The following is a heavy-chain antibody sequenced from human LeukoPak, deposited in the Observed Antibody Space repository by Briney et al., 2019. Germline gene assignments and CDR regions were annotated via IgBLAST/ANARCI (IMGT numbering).Heavy chain of an antibody. CDR3: ARCTVGVDAFHI. D-gene: IGHD2-15*01. Sequence: GESLKISCKGSEYSFTNYWIGWVRQRPGKGLEWMGIIYPGDSDTRYSPSFQGQVSISADKSISTAYLQWSSLKASDTAMYHCARCTVGVDAFHIWGQGTMVTVSS. CDR1: EYSFTNYW. V-gene: IGHV5-51*01. CDR2: IYPGDSDT. J-gene: IGHJ3*02.